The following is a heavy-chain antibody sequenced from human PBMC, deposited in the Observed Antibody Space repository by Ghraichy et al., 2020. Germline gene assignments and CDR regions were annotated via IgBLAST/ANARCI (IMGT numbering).Heavy chain of an antibody. J-gene: IGHJ3*02. CDR3: ARQSRRVGIASRPSASDI. CDR2: INGYNGNT. CDR1: GYTFTNYG. D-gene: IGHD6-6*01. V-gene: IGHV1-18*04. Sequence: ASVKVSCKASGYTFTNYGINWVRQAPGQGLEWMGWINGYNGNTKTAKKFQDRVTMTTDTSTSTAYMDLRSLRFDDTAMYYCARQSRRVGIASRPSASDIWGRGTMISVSP.